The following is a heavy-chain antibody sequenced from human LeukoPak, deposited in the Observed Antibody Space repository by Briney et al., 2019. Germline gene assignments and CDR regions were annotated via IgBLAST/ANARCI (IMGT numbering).Heavy chain of an antibody. J-gene: IGHJ4*02. Sequence: PSETLSLTCTVSGGSISSYYWSWIRQPPGKGLEWIGYIYYSGSTNYNPSLKSRVTISVDTSKNQFSLKLSSVTAADTAVYYCARGGGAVVVPAALDYWGQGTLATVSS. CDR2: IYYSGST. CDR3: ARGGGAVVVPAALDY. D-gene: IGHD2-2*01. CDR1: GGSISSYY. V-gene: IGHV4-59*01.